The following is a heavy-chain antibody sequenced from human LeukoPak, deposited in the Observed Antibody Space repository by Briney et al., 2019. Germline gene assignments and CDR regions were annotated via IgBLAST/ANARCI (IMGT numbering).Heavy chain of an antibody. Sequence: GGSLRLSCAASGFTFSSCRMHWVRQGPGKGLVWVSRISGDGSSTDHADSVKGRFTISRDNAKNTLYLQMNSRRAEDAAVYYCVRSNWHLDLWGQGTLVTVSS. CDR2: ISGDGSST. CDR1: GFTFSSCR. D-gene: IGHD7-27*01. V-gene: IGHV3-74*01. CDR3: VRSNWHLDL. J-gene: IGHJ5*02.